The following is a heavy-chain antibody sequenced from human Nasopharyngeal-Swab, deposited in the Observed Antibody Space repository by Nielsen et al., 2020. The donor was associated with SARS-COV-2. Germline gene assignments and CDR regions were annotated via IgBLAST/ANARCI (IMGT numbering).Heavy chain of an antibody. J-gene: IGHJ6*02. CDR2: IIPIFGTA. CDR1: GGTFSSYA. CDR3: ARGVGFMGGMDV. V-gene: IGHV1-69*13. Sequence: SVQVSCKASGGTFSSYAISWVRQAPGQGLEWMGGIIPIFGTANYAQKFQGRVTITADESTSTAYMELSSLRSEDTAVYYCARGVGFMGGMDVWGQGTTVTVSS. D-gene: IGHD3-10*01.